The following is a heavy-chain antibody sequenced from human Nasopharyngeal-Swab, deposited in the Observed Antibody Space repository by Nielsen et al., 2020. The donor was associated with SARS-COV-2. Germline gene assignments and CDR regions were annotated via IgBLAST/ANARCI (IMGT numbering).Heavy chain of an antibody. D-gene: IGHD3-3*01. V-gene: IGHV3-11*04. CDR1: GFTFSDYC. CDR3: ASGGYDFWSGYPSDY. CDR2: ISTTGSSK. J-gene: IGHJ4*02. Sequence: GGSLRLSCAASGFTFSDYCMSCIRQAPGKGLEWVSHISTTGSSKYYADSLKGRFTISRDNDKNSLYLQMNSLRADDTAVYYCASGGYDFWSGYPSDYWGLGTLVTVSS.